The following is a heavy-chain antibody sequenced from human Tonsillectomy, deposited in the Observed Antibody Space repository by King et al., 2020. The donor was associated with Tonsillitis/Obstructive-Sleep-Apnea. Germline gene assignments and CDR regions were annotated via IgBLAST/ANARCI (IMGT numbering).Heavy chain of an antibody. Sequence: VQLVESGGGVVQPGRSLRLSCAASGFTFSSYAMHWVRQAPGKGLEWVAVISYDGSNKYYADSVKGRFTISRDNSKNTLYLQMNSLRAEDTAVYYCARENRAQFDPWGQGTLVTVSS. J-gene: IGHJ5*02. D-gene: IGHD1-14*01. CDR3: ARENRAQFDP. CDR1: GFTFSSYA. V-gene: IGHV3-30*04. CDR2: ISYDGSNK.